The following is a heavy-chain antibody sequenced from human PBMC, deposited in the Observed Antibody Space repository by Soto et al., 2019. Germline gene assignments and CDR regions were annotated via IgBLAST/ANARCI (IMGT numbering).Heavy chain of an antibody. CDR1: GDSISNYY. Sequence: SETLSLTCSVSGDSISNYYWNWIRQPPGKGLEWIGYFSYTGTTNYNPSLKSRVTISVDTSKNQFSLKLSSVTAADTAVYYCATQEVGGTYVYTFDPWGQGTLVTVSS. V-gene: IGHV4-59*08. D-gene: IGHD1-26*01. J-gene: IGHJ5*02. CDR2: FSYTGTT. CDR3: ATQEVGGTYVYTFDP.